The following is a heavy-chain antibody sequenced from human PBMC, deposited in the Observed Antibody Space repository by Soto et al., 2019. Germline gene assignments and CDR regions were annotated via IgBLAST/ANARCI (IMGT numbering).Heavy chain of an antibody. CDR1: GFTFSSYA. J-gene: IGHJ4*02. V-gene: IGHV3-30*04. Sequence: PGGSLRLSCAASGFTFSSYAMHWVRQAPGKGLEWVAVISYDGSNKYYADSVKGRFTISRDNSKNTLYLQMNSLRAEDTAVYYCASGDVLLWFGQFDCWGQGTLVTVSS. CDR2: ISYDGSNK. D-gene: IGHD3-10*01. CDR3: ASGDVLLWFGQFDC.